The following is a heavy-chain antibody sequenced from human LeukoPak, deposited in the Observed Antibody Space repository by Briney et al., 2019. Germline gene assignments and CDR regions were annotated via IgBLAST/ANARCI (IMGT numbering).Heavy chain of an antibody. CDR1: GGTFSSYA. J-gene: IGHJ1*01. CDR2: IIPILGIA. D-gene: IGHD6-6*01. CDR3: ASTTSIAARPGYFQH. Sequence: ASVKVSCKASGGTFSSYAISWVRQAPGQGLEWMGRIIPILGIANYAQKFQGRVTITADKSTSTAYMELSSLRSEDTAVYYCASTTSIAARPGYFQHWGQGTLVTVSS. V-gene: IGHV1-69*04.